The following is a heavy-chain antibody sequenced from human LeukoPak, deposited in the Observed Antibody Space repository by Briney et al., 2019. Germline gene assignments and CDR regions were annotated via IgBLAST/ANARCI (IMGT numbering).Heavy chain of an antibody. D-gene: IGHD3-10*01. CDR2: IKQDGSEK. V-gene: IGHV3-7*01. J-gene: IGHJ4*02. CDR1: GFTFSSYW. CDR3: ARGTSGFDY. Sequence: GGSLRLSCAASGFTFSSYWMSWVRQAPGKGLEWVANIKQDGSEKYYVDSVKGRFTISRDNAKNLLYLQMSSLRAGDTAVYYCARGTSGFDYWGQGTLVTVSS.